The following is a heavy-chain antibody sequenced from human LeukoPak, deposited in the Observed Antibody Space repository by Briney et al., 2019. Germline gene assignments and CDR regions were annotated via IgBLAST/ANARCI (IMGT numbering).Heavy chain of an antibody. V-gene: IGHV4-34*01. Sequence: KPSETLSLTCAVYGGSFSGYYWSWIRQPPGKGLEWIGGINHSGSTNYNPSLKSRVTISVDTSKNQFSLKLSSVTAADTAVYYCARESSIAVAPWGQGTLVTVSS. D-gene: IGHD6-19*01. CDR1: GGSFSGYY. CDR3: ARESSIAVAP. J-gene: IGHJ5*02. CDR2: INHSGST.